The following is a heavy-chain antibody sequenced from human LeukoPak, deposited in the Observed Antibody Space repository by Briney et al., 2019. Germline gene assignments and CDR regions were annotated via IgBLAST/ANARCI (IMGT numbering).Heavy chain of an antibody. J-gene: IGHJ5*02. CDR2: MNPKSGNT. CDR1: GYTFISYD. Sequence: ASVKVSCKASGYTFISYDINWVRQATGQGLEWMGWMNPKSGNTGYAQKFQAKVTFTRNTSISTAYMELSSLRFQDTAVYYCARDLEIKGVAATEDWFDPWGQGTLVTVSS. CDR3: ARDLEIKGVAATEDWFDP. V-gene: IGHV1-8*01. D-gene: IGHD2-15*01.